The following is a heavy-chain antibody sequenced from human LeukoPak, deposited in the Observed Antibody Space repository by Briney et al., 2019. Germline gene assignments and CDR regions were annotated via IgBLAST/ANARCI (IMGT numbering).Heavy chain of an antibody. V-gene: IGHV3-74*01. CDR1: GFTFSSYW. Sequence: PGGSLRLSCAASGFTFSSYWVHWVRQAPGKGLVWVSRISSSGGSTTYADSVKGRFTISRDNARNTLYLQMNSLRVEDTAVYFCARGTGYLLLDYWGPGTLVTVSS. J-gene: IGHJ4*02. CDR3: ARGTGYLLLDY. CDR2: ISSSGGST. D-gene: IGHD3/OR15-3a*01.